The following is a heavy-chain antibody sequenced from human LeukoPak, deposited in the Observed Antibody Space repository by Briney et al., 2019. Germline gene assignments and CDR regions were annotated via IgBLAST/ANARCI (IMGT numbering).Heavy chain of an antibody. D-gene: IGHD6-19*01. V-gene: IGHV3-23*01. CDR1: GFTFSSYA. CDR2: ISNSGVST. CDR3: AKGYSSGWYYFDY. Sequence: GGSLRLSCAASGFTFSSYAMSWVRRAPGKGLEWVSAISNSGVSTYYADSVKGRFTISRDNSKNTLYLQMNSLRAEDTAVYYCAKGYSSGWYYFDYWGQGTLVTVSS. J-gene: IGHJ4*02.